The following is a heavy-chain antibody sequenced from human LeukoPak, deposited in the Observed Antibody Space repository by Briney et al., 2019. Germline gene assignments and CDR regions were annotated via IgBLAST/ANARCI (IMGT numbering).Heavy chain of an antibody. Sequence: GGSLRLSCAASGFTFSSYGMHWVRQAPGKGLEWVAVISYDGSNKYYADSVKGRFTISRDNSKNTLYLQMNSLRAEDTAVYYCAKESVAAAPTRFDYWGQGTLVTVSS. J-gene: IGHJ4*02. D-gene: IGHD2-15*01. CDR3: AKESVAAAPTRFDY. V-gene: IGHV3-30*18. CDR2: ISYDGSNK. CDR1: GFTFSSYG.